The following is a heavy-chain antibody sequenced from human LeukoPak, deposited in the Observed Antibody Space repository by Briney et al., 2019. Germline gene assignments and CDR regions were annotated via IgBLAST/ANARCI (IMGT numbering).Heavy chain of an antibody. Sequence: SETLSLTCTVSGGSISSYYWSWIRQPPGKGLEWIGYIYNSGSTNYNPSLKSRVTISVDMSKNQFSLKLSSVTAADTAVYYCARHIRYPNIAVAGIDYWGQGILVTVSS. CDR1: GGSISSYY. CDR3: ARHIRYPNIAVAGIDY. CDR2: IYNSGST. V-gene: IGHV4-59*08. D-gene: IGHD6-19*01. J-gene: IGHJ4*02.